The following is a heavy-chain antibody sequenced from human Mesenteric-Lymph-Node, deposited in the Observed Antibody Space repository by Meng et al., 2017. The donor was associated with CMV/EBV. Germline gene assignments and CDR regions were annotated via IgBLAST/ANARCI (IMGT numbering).Heavy chain of an antibody. CDR3: ARVSGSYYLYYFDY. CDR2: INPNSGGT. Sequence: ASVTVSCKASGYTFTGYYMQWVRQAPGQALEWMGWINPNSGGTNYAQKFQGRVTMTRDTSISTAYMVLSRLRSDDTAVYYCARVSGSYYLYYFDYGGQGTLVTVSS. J-gene: IGHJ4*02. V-gene: IGHV1-2*02. D-gene: IGHD1-26*01. CDR1: GYTFTGYY.